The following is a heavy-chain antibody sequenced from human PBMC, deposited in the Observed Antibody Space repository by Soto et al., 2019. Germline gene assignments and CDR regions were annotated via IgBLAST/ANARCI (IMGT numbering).Heavy chain of an antibody. CDR3: AKILQLGDYAYYYYGMDV. D-gene: IGHD4-17*01. J-gene: IGHJ6*02. CDR2: ISYDGNNK. V-gene: IGHV3-30*18. CDR1: GFTFSSYG. Sequence: QVQLVESGGGVVQPGRSLRLSCAASGFTFSSYGMHWVRQAPGKGLEWVAVISYDGNNKYYADSVKGRFTISRDNSKHTLYLQMNSLRAEDTAVYYCAKILQLGDYAYYYYGMDVWGQGTTVTVSS.